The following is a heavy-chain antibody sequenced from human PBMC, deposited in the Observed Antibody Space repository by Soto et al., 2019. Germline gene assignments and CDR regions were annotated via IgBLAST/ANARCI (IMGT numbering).Heavy chain of an antibody. V-gene: IGHV3-23*01. Sequence: PGGSLRLSCAASGFTFSSYWMSWVRQAPGKGLEWVSAISGGGGSTYYADSVKGRFTISRDNSKNTLYLQMNSLRAEDTAVYYCARHLDIVLMVYASDVWGKGTTVTVSS. D-gene: IGHD2-8*01. CDR1: GFTFSSYW. J-gene: IGHJ6*04. CDR3: ARHLDIVLMVYASDV. CDR2: ISGGGGST.